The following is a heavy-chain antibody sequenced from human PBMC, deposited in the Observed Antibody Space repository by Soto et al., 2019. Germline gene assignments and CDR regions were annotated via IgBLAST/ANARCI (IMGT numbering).Heavy chain of an antibody. V-gene: IGHV3-33*01. J-gene: IGHJ3*02. CDR3: ARDPPCGYSYCFDAFDI. CDR1: GFTFSSYG. D-gene: IGHD5-18*01. Sequence: GGSLRLSCAASGFTFSSYGMHWVRQAPGKXLEWVAVIWYDGSNKYYADSVKGRFTISRDNSKNTLYLQMNSLRAEDTAVYYCARDPPCGYSYCFDAFDIWGQGTMVTVS. CDR2: IWYDGSNK.